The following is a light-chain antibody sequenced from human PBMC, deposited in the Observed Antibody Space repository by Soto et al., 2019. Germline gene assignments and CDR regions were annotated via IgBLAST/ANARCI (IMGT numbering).Light chain of an antibody. CDR1: NSDVGNYNF. J-gene: IGLJ3*02. CDR3: SSYTTIKTVV. V-gene: IGLV2-14*01. CDR2: AVS. Sequence: QSVLTQPASVSGSPGQSITISCTGTNSDVGNYNFVSWYQQHPGKAPKLIIFAVSNRPSGISDRFSGFKSANTAYLTISGVQPEDEADYHCSSYTTIKTVVFGGGTKVTVL.